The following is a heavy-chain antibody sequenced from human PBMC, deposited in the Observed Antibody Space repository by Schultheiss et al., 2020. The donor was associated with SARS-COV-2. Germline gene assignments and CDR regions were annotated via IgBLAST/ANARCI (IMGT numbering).Heavy chain of an antibody. Sequence: SETLSLTCTVSGGSISSGGYYWGWIRQPPGKGLEWIGEIYHSGSTNYNPSLKSRVTISVDTSKNQFSLKLSSVTAADTAVYYCARAVQLWPKSFDYWGQGTLVTVSS. D-gene: IGHD5-18*01. CDR2: IYHSGST. CDR3: ARAVQLWPKSFDY. CDR1: GGSISSGGYY. J-gene: IGHJ4*02. V-gene: IGHV4-39*07.